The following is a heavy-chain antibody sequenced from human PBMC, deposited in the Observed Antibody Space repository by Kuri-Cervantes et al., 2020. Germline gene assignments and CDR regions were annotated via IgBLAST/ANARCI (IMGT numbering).Heavy chain of an antibody. V-gene: IGHV3-48*04. Sequence: GGSLRLSCAASGFTFSSCAMTWVRQAPGKGLEWVSGISWNSGSTIYYADSVKGRFTISRDNAKNSLYLQMNSLRAEDTAVYYCAREGGIAAAGRYWYFDLWGRGTLVTVSS. D-gene: IGHD6-13*01. CDR2: ISWNSGSTI. CDR1: GFTFSSCA. J-gene: IGHJ2*01. CDR3: AREGGIAAAGRYWYFDL.